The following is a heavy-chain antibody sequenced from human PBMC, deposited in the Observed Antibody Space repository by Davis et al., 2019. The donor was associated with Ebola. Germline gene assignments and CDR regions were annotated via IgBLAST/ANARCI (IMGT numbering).Heavy chain of an antibody. D-gene: IGHD4-11*01. CDR2: VILKSGAT. CDR3: ARGHNYAHEY. Sequence: GESLKISCKASGYTFTDYNIHWTRQAPGQGLEWLGRVILKSGATNYAQKFQGRVTMTRDTSISTVYMELSSLRYDDTADYYCARGHNYAHEYWGQGTLVTVSS. V-gene: IGHV1-2*06. CDR1: GYTFTDYN. J-gene: IGHJ4*02.